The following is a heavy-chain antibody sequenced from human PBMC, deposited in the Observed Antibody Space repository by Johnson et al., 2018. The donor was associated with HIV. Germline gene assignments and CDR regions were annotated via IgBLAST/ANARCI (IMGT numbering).Heavy chain of an antibody. CDR3: AKPHQYDSSGYWSGRDASDI. V-gene: IGHV3-30*18. Sequence: QVQLVESGGGLVQPGGSLRLSCAASGFTFSRFAMHWVRQAPGKGLEWVTLISFDGTTKYYVDSVKGRFTISRDNYMNTLYLQMNSLTPEDTAVYYCAKPHQYDSSGYWSGRDASDIWGQGTMVTVSS. J-gene: IGHJ3*02. CDR1: GFTFSRFA. CDR2: ISFDGTTK. D-gene: IGHD3-22*01.